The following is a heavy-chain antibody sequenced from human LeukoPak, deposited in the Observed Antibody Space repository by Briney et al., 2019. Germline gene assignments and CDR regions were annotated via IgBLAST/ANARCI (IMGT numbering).Heavy chain of an antibody. Sequence: GGSLRLSCAASGFTFSSYAMHWVRQAPGKGLEWVAVISYDGSNKYYADSVKGRFTISRDNSKNTLYLQMNSLRAEDTAVYYCARDLTTNGVSYHDYWGQGTLVTVSS. CDR1: GFTFSSYA. V-gene: IGHV3-30-3*01. D-gene: IGHD2-8*01. CDR2: ISYDGSNK. J-gene: IGHJ4*02. CDR3: ARDLTTNGVSYHDY.